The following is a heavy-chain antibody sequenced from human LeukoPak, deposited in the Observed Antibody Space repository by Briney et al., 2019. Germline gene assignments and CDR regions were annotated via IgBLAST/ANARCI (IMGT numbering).Heavy chain of an antibody. CDR2: IYYSGST. J-gene: IGHJ5*02. Sequence: SETLSLTCTVSGGSISSYYWSWIRQPPGKGLEWIGYIYYSGSTNYNPSLKSRVTISVDTSKNQFSLKLSSVTAADTAVYYCATGPVYPTRINWFDPWGQGTLVTVSS. CDR3: ATGPVYPTRINWFDP. V-gene: IGHV4-59*01. D-gene: IGHD1-14*01. CDR1: GGSISSYY.